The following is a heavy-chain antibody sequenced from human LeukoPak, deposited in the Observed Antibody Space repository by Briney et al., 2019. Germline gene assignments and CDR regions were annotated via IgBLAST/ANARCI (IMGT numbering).Heavy chain of an antibody. V-gene: IGHV4-59*01. Sequence: SETLSLTCTVSGGSISSYYWNWIRQPPGKGLEWIGYIYNSGSTNYNPSLKSRVTISVDTSKNQFSLKLSSVTAADTAVYYCARGGYYGSGSTFDIWGQGTMVTVSS. J-gene: IGHJ3*02. CDR2: IYNSGST. CDR3: ARGGYYGSGSTFDI. CDR1: GGSISSYY. D-gene: IGHD3-10*01.